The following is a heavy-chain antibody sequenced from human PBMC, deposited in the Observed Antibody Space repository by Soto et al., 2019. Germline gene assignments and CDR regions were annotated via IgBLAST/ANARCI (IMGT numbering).Heavy chain of an antibody. CDR3: ARALGYCSGGSCDY. CDR1: GYTFTSYA. J-gene: IGHJ4*02. Sequence: QVQLVQSGAEVKKPGASVKVSCKASGYTFTSYAMHWVRQAPGQRLEWMGWINAGNGNTKYSQKFQGRVTITRDTXXSTAYMELSSLRSEDTAVYYCARALGYCSGGSCDYWGQGTLVTVSS. CDR2: INAGNGNT. V-gene: IGHV1-3*01. D-gene: IGHD2-15*01.